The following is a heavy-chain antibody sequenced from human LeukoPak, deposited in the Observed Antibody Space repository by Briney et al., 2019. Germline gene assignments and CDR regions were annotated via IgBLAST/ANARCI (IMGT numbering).Heavy chain of an antibody. CDR2: IDGDGSGT. D-gene: IGHD4-17*01. J-gene: IGHJ4*02. CDR1: GLTFSNHW. V-gene: IGHV3-74*01. Sequence: GVLTLSCAASGLTFSNHWMRWVRHAPGKGLVWVSRIDGDGSGTSYADSVKGRFTISRDNAKNTSYLQMDSLRAEDSAVYYCATVFDYWGQGTLVTVSS. CDR3: ATVFDY.